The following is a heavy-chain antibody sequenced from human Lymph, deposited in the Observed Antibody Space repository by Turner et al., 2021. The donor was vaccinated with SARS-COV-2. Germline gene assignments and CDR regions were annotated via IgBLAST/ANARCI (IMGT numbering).Heavy chain of an antibody. CDR2: IWYDGSNK. CDR1: GFPFSSYG. J-gene: IGHJ6*02. D-gene: IGHD5-12*01. V-gene: IGHV3-33*01. Sequence: QVQLVESGGGVVQPGRSLRLSCAASGFPFSSYGMHWVRQAQGKGLEGVAVIWYDGSNKYYADSVKGRFTISRDNSKNTLYLQMNSLRAEDTAVYYCARVKGYNGYDLRYYYGMDVWGQGTTVTVSS. CDR3: ARVKGYNGYDLRYYYGMDV.